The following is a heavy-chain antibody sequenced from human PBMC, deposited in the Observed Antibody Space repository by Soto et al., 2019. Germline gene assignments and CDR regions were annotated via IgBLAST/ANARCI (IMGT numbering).Heavy chain of an antibody. CDR1: GGSISSSSYY. J-gene: IGHJ4*02. V-gene: IGHV4-39*01. Sequence: SETLSLTCTVSGGSISSSSYYWGWIRQPPGKGLEWIGSIYYSGSTYYNPSLKSRVTISVDTSKNQFSLKLSSVTAADTAVYYCARSKGVVTIEYWGQGTLVTVSS. CDR3: ARSKGVVTIEY. D-gene: IGHD2-21*02. CDR2: IYYSGST.